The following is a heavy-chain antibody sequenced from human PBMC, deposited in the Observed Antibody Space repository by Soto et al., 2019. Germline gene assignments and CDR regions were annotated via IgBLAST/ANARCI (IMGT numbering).Heavy chain of an antibody. CDR3: ARVPSTRIEYYFDY. J-gene: IGHJ4*02. CDR2: INHSGST. Sequence: PSETLSLTCAVYGGSFSGYYGSWIRQPPGKGLEWIGEINHSGSTNYNPSLKSRVTISVDTSKNQFSLKLSSVTAADTAVYYCARVPSTRIEYYFDYWGQGTLVTVSS. V-gene: IGHV4-34*01. CDR1: GGSFSGYY. D-gene: IGHD2-15*01.